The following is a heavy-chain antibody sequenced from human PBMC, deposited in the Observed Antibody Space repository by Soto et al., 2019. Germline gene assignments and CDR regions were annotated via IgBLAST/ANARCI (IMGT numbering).Heavy chain of an antibody. CDR1: GYTFTSYG. V-gene: IGHV1-18*01. CDR3: ARYGSGRDSPWYFDL. Sequence: QVQLVQSGAEVKKPGASVKVSCKASGYTFTSYGISWVRQAPGQGLEWMGWISAYNGNTHYAQKLQGRVTMTTDTPTSTADMELRSLRADDTAVYYCARYGSGRDSPWYFDLWGRGTLVTVSS. CDR2: ISAYNGNT. J-gene: IGHJ2*01. D-gene: IGHD3-10*01.